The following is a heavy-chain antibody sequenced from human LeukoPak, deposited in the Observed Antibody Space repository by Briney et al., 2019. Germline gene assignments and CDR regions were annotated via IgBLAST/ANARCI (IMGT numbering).Heavy chain of an antibody. CDR1: GGTFSSYA. CDR2: INPNSGGT. J-gene: IGHJ4*02. D-gene: IGHD2-8*01. CDR3: ARVGYCSRGVCYNYDY. Sequence: ASVKVSCKASGGTFSSYAISWVRQAPGQGLEWMGWINPNSGGTNYAQKFQGRVTMTRDTSISTAYMELSSLKSDDTAVYYCARVGYCSRGVCYNYDYWGQGTQVTVSS. V-gene: IGHV1-2*02.